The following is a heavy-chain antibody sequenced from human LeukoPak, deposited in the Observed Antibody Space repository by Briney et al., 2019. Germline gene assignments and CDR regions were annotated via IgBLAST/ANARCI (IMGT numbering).Heavy chain of an antibody. Sequence: GSLRLSCAASGFTFSSYTMSWVRQAPGKGLEWVSAITGRGDSTFYADSVKGRFTISRDNSKNTLYLQMNSLRAEDTAVYYCAKELYTGSYLTSDYWGQGTLVTVSS. J-gene: IGHJ4*02. V-gene: IGHV3-23*01. CDR3: AKELYTGSYLTSDY. CDR2: ITGRGDST. CDR1: GFTFSSYT. D-gene: IGHD1-26*01.